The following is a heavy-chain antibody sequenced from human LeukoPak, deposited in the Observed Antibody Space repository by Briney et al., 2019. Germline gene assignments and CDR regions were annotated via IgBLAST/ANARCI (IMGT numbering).Heavy chain of an antibody. J-gene: IGHJ4*02. CDR1: GGSISSSNW. D-gene: IGHD3-10*01. V-gene: IGHV4-4*02. Sequence: SETLSLTCAVSGGSISSSNWWSWVRQPPGKGLEWIGEVYHGGSTNFNPSLKSRVTISVDRSKNQFSLRLSSVTAADTAVYYCARGEEHGSGTVQFDYWGQGTLVTVPS. CDR3: ARGEEHGSGTVQFDY. CDR2: VYHGGST.